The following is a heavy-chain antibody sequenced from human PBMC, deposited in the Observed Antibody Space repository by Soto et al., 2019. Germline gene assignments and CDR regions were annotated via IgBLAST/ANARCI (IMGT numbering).Heavy chain of an antibody. Sequence: ETLSLTCTVSGGSIISYYWSWIRQSPEKGLEWIGYIHHSGSTLYNPSLNNRATVSLGRSNNQFSLKLTSVTAADTALYYCARQGYCSSTACYTVDYWGQGTLVTVSS. J-gene: IGHJ4*02. CDR1: GGSIISYY. CDR3: ARQGYCSSTACYTVDY. V-gene: IGHV4-59*01. D-gene: IGHD2-2*02. CDR2: IHHSGST.